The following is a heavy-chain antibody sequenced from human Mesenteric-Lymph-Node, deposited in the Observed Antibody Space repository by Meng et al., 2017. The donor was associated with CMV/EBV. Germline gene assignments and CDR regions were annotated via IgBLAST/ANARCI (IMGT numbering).Heavy chain of an antibody. V-gene: IGHV4-39*01. CDR1: GDSISNSTYY. Sequence: LAEWGPGRVKPSETLSLSCIVSGDSISNSTYYWTWIRQPPGKGLEWIGSVHHSGTTYYNPSLKGRLTISVDTSANLFSLRLTTVTAADTATYYCARRGNYDSDYSEYWGQGTLVTVSS. CDR2: VHHSGTT. CDR3: ARRGNYDSDYSEY. D-gene: IGHD3-22*01. J-gene: IGHJ4*02.